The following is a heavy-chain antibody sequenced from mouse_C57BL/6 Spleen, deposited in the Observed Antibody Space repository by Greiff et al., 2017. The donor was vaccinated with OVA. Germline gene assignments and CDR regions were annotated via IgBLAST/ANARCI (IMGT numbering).Heavy chain of an antibody. CDR3: ARGDYDVVWFAY. D-gene: IGHD2-4*01. CDR1: GYSITSGYY. Sequence: EVQLQQSGPGLVQPSQSLSLTCSVTGYSITSGYYWNWIRQFPGNKLEWMGYISYDGSNNYNPSLKNRISITRDTSKNQFFLKLNSVTTEDTATYYCARGDYDVVWFAYWGQGTLVTVSA. CDR2: ISYDGSN. V-gene: IGHV3-6*01. J-gene: IGHJ3*01.